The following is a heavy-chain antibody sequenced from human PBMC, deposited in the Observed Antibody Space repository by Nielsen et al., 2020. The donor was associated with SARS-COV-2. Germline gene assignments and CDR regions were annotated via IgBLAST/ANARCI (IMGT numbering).Heavy chain of an antibody. V-gene: IGHV3-30*04. CDR2: ISADATND. Sequence: GESLKISCAASGFTFTGHAMHWVRQAPGKGLEWLAIISADATNDHYADSVRGRFTISRDDSKNTLYLHLNSLRPEDTAVYYCARETMDYTSSFVDNWGQGTLVTVSP. D-gene: IGHD6-6*01. CDR3: ARETMDYTSSFVDN. J-gene: IGHJ1*01. CDR1: GFTFTGHA.